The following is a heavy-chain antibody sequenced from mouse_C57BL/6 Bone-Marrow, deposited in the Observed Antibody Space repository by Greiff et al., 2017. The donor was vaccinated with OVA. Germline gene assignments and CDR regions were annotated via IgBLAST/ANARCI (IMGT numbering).Heavy chain of an antibody. J-gene: IGHJ3*01. CDR2: IHPSDRDT. Sequence: QVQLQQPGAELVKPGASVKVSCKASGYTFTSYWMHWVKQRPGQGLEWIGRIHPSDRDTNYNQKFKGKATLTVDKSSSTAYMQLSSLTSEDSAVYYCARGNYGGAWFAYWGQGTLVTVSA. D-gene: IGHD2-1*01. CDR3: ARGNYGGAWFAY. V-gene: IGHV1-74*01. CDR1: GYTFTSYW.